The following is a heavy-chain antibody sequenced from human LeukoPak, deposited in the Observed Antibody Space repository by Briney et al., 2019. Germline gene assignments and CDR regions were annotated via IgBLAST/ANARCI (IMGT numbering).Heavy chain of an antibody. J-gene: IGHJ4*02. CDR1: GGSISSGGYY. D-gene: IGHD3-16*01. V-gene: IGHV4-31*03. Sequence: SETLSLTCTVSGGSISSGGYYWSWIRQHPGKGLEWIGYIHYSGSTYYSPSLKSRVTISMDTSKNQLSLQLSSVTAADTAVYYCARVFGASPYYFDFWGQGTLVTVSS. CDR2: IHYSGST. CDR3: ARVFGASPYYFDF.